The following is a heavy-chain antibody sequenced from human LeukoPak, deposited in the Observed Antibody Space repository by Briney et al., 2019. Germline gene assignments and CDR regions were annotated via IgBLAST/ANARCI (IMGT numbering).Heavy chain of an antibody. CDR2: ISGSGGST. CDR1: GFTFSSYS. V-gene: IGHV3-23*01. J-gene: IGHJ4*02. CDR3: AKENWSYYFDY. D-gene: IGHD1-1*01. Sequence: GGSLRLSCAASGFTFSSYSMNWVRQAPGKGLEWVSSISGSGGSTYYADSVKGRFTISRDNSKNTLYLQMNSLRAEDTAVYYCAKENWSYYFDYWGQGTLVTVSS.